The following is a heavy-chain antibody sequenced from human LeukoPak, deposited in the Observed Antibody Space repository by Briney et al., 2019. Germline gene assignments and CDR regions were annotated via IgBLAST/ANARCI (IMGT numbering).Heavy chain of an antibody. CDR2: MNPSGDST. CDR3: ARGYCTGANCRTLEDFDY. V-gene: IGHV1-46*01. J-gene: IGHJ4*02. Sequence: GASVKVSCKASGYTFTTYYMHWVRQAPGQGLEWMEVMNPSGDSTSYAQKFQGRLTMTRDTSTSTVYMELSSLRSEDTAVYYCARGYCTGANCRTLEDFDYWGQGTLVTVSS. D-gene: IGHD2-8*02. CDR1: GYTFTTYY.